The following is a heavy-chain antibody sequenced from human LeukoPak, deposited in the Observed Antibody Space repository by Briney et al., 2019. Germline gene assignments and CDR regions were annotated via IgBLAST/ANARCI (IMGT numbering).Heavy chain of an antibody. CDR2: LDPEDGER. V-gene: IGHV1-24*01. CDR3: ATALASYYYDSTAYYPFDH. CDR1: GYAFAALA. Sequence: ASVKVSCKVSGYAFAALAMHWVRQAPGNGLEWMGGLDPEDGERMYAQQFHGRLTVTVDTSTDTAYMELSSLGSGDTAVYYCATALASYYYDSTAYYPFDHWGQGTLVTVSS. D-gene: IGHD3-22*01. J-gene: IGHJ4*02.